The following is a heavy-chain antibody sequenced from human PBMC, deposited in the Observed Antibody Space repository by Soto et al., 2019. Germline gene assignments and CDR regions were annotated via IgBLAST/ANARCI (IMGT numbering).Heavy chain of an antibody. Sequence: QVQLQESGPGLVKPSGTLSLTCAVSGGSIRSSSWWTWLRQSPGKGLERIGEIYHAGSPNYNPSFQSRVTISADTSKNLFSLRLTSVTAADTAIYYCARASSFRGDFDIWGQGTAVTVSS. CDR1: GGSIRSSSW. J-gene: IGHJ3*02. D-gene: IGHD2-21*01. V-gene: IGHV4-4*02. CDR3: ARASSFRGDFDI. CDR2: IYHAGSP.